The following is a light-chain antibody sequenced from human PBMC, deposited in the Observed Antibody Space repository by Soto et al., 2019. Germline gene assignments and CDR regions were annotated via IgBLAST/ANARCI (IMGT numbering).Light chain of an antibody. CDR1: QSVSSN. J-gene: IGKJ1*01. Sequence: EIVMTQSPATLSVSPGERATLSCRASQSVSSNLAWYQQKPGQAPRLLIYGASTRATGIPARFSGSGSGTEFTLTISSLXSEDFAVYYCQQYNNWPLWTFGQGTKVDIK. V-gene: IGKV3-15*01. CDR2: GAS. CDR3: QQYNNWPLWT.